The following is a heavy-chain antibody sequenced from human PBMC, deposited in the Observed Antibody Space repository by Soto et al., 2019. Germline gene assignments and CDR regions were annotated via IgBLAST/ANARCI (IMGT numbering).Heavy chain of an antibody. V-gene: IGHV1-69*13. J-gene: IGHJ6*02. CDR2: IIPIFGTA. D-gene: IGHD2-21*02. CDR3: ASGHIVVVTATPRFYYYYGMDV. Sequence: VKVSCKASGGTSSSYAISWVRQAPGQGLEWMGGIIPIFGTANYAQKFQGRVTITADESTSTAYMELSSLRSEDTAVYYCASGHIVVVTATPRFYYYYGMDVWGQGTTVTVSS. CDR1: GGTSSSYA.